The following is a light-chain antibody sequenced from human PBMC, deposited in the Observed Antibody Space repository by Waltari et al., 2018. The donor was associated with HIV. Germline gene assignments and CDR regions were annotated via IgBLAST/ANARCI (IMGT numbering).Light chain of an antibody. CDR3: MQATDWPWS. CDR1: QSLAHRDGNTY. Sequence: DIVLTQEPLSSPVTLGQPASISCKSSQSLAHRDGNTYLSWLHQRPGQPPRLLLDEVSKRFSGIPDRFSGSGAGTDFTLEIRRVEAEDLGVYYCMQATDWPWSFGPGTKVEIK. CDR2: EVS. J-gene: IGKJ1*01. V-gene: IGKV2-24*01.